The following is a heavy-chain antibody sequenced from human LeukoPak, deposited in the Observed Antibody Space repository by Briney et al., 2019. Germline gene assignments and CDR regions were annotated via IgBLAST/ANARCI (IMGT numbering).Heavy chain of an antibody. CDR1: GGSISSSSYY. V-gene: IGHV4-39*07. CDR3: ARDRPRLRGYSYGYYYYMDV. D-gene: IGHD5-18*01. CDR2: IYYSGST. J-gene: IGHJ6*03. Sequence: PSETLSLTCTVSGGSISSSSYYWGWIRQPPGKGLEWIGSIYYSGSTYYNPSLKSRVTISVDTSRNQFSLKLSSVTAADTAVYYCARDRPRLRGYSYGYYYYMDVWGKGTTVTVSS.